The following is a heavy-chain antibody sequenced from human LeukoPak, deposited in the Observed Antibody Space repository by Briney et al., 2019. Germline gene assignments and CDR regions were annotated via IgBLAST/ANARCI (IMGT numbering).Heavy chain of an antibody. CDR2: IYHSGST. D-gene: IGHD5-18*01. CDR1: GYSISSGYY. J-gene: IGHJ4*02. V-gene: IGHV4-38-2*01. CDR3: ASGDSYGFFDY. Sequence: PSETLSLTCAVSGYSISSGYYWGWIRQPPGKGVEWIGRIYHSGSTYYNPSLKSRVTISVDTSKNQFSLKLSSVTAADTAVYYCASGDSYGFFDYWGQGTLVTVSS.